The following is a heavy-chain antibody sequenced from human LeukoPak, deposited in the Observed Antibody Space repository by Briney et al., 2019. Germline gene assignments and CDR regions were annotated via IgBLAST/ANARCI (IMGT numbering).Heavy chain of an antibody. J-gene: IGHJ6*03. D-gene: IGHD5-18*01. V-gene: IGHV7-4-1*02. CDR2: INTNTGNP. Sequence: ASVKVSCKASGYTFTSYAMNWVRQAPAQGLEWMGWINTNTGNPTYAQGFTGRFVFSLDTSVSTAYLQISSLKAEDTAVYYCARDGILWIQQWPDYYHYMDVWGKGTTVTVSS. CDR3: ARDGILWIQQWPDYYHYMDV. CDR1: GYTFTSYA.